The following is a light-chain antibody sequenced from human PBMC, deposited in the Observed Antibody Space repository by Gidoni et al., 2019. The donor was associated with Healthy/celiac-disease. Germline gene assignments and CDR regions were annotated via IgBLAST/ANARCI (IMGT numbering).Light chain of an antibody. V-gene: IGKV4-1*01. CDR3: QQYYSTPRT. Sequence: DIVMTQSPHSLAVSLGQRATINCKSSQSVLYSSNNKNYLAWYQQKPGQPPKLLIYWASTRAAGVPDRFSGSGSGTDLTITISSLQAEDVAVYNCQQYYSTPRTFGQGTRVEIK. CDR2: WAS. CDR1: QSVLYSSNNKNY. J-gene: IGKJ1*01.